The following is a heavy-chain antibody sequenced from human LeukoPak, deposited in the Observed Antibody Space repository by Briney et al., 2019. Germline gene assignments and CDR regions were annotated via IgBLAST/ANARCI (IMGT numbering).Heavy chain of an antibody. D-gene: IGHD3-22*01. CDR2: IKPDGSEK. CDR3: AREGGEDYDSSGPYHH. CDR1: GFIFRNYW. Sequence: PGGSLRLSCTASGFIFRNYWMNWVRQTPGKRLEWVANIKPDGSEKDYVHSVKGRFTISRDNTNNSLFLHMNSLRAEDTAVYYCAREGGEDYDSSGPYHHWGQGTLVTVSS. V-gene: IGHV3-7*03. J-gene: IGHJ4*02.